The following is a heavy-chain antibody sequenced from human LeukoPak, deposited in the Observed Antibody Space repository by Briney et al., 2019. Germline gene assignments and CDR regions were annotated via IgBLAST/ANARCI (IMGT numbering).Heavy chain of an antibody. J-gene: IGHJ4*02. CDR3: ARDAVFVADGTPALDY. CDR1: GFTFSNYA. Sequence: GGSLRLSCAASGFTFSNYAMHWVRQAPGKGLEWVAVISYDGSNKYYADSVKGRFTISRDNSKNTLFLEMNSLRVEDTAVYYCARDAVFVADGTPALDYWGQGTLVTVSS. D-gene: IGHD1-14*01. CDR2: ISYDGSNK. V-gene: IGHV3-30*04.